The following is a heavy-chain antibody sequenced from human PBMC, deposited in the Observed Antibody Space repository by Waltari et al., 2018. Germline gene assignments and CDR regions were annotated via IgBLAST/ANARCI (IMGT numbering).Heavy chain of an antibody. CDR3: ARGRGRGSGSPYYYYGMDV. CDR1: GGSFSGYY. J-gene: IGHJ6*02. Sequence: QVQLQQWGAGLLKPSETLSLTCAVYGGSFSGYYWSWLRQPPGKGLEWIGEINHSGSTNYNPSLKSRVTISVDTSKNQFSLKLSSVTAADTAVYYCARGRGRGSGSPYYYYGMDVWGQGTTVTVSS. V-gene: IGHV4-34*01. D-gene: IGHD6-19*01. CDR2: INHSGST.